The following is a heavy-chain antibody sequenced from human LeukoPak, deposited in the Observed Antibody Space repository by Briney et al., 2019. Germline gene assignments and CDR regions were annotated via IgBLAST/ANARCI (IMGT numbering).Heavy chain of an antibody. V-gene: IGHV3-48*03. CDR3: AKGSAGYGYGD. Sequence: GGSLRLSCSASGFTFNNYEMSWVHQAPGKGLEWVSYISSSGSISYYSDSVKGRFTISRDNSKNTLYLQMNSLRAEDTAVYYCAKGSAGYGYGDWGQGTLVTVSS. J-gene: IGHJ4*02. D-gene: IGHD5-18*01. CDR2: ISSSGSIS. CDR1: GFTFNNYE.